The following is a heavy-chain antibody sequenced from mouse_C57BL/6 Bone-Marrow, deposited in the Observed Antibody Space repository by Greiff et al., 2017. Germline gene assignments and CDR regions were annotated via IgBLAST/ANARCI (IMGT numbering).Heavy chain of an antibody. Sequence: VQLQQSGPELVKPGASVTISCKASGYSFTDYNMNWVKQSNGKSLEWIGVINPNYGTTSYNQKFQGKATLTVDTSSSTAYMQLNSLTSKNSAFYYCAIWNYYSSSYGYWGQGTTLTVSS. CDR1: GYSFTDYN. V-gene: IGHV1-39*01. J-gene: IGHJ2*01. CDR2: INPNYGTT. CDR3: AIWNYYSSSYGY. D-gene: IGHD1-1*01.